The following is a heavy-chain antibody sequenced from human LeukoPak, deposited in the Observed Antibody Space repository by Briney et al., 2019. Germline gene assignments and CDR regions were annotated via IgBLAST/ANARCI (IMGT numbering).Heavy chain of an antibody. CDR2: ISAYNGNT. CDR3: ARVDDSSGYYYGEDY. V-gene: IGHV1-18*01. J-gene: IGHJ4*02. CDR1: GYTFTSYG. D-gene: IGHD3-22*01. Sequence: ASVKVSCKASGYTFTSYGISWVRQAPGQGLEWMGWISAYNGNTNYAQKLQGRVTMTTDTSTSTAYMELRSLRSDDTAVYYCARVDDSSGYYYGEDYWGQGTLVTVSS.